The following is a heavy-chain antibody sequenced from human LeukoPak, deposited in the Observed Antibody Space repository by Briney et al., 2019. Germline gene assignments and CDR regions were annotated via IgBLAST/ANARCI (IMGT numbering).Heavy chain of an antibody. J-gene: IGHJ6*02. D-gene: IGHD4-17*01. CDR1: GYTFTSYG. CDR2: ISAYSGNT. V-gene: IGHV1-18*01. CDR3: ARDGGDGDYELFRYYYYGMDV. Sequence: ASVKVSCKASGYTFTSYGISWVRQAPGQGLEWMGWISAYSGNTNYAQKLQGRVTMTTDTSTSTAYMELRSLRSDDTAVYYCARDGGDGDYELFRYYYYGMDVWGQGTTVTVSS.